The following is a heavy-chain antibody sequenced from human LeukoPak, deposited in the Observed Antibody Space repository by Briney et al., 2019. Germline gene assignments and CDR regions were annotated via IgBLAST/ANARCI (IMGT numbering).Heavy chain of an antibody. D-gene: IGHD3-10*01. CDR3: ARGQELLWSGERRGYWFDP. CDR1: GGSISSYY. J-gene: IGHJ5*02. Sequence: PSETLSLTCTVSGGSISSYYWSWIRQPPGKGLEWIGEINHSGSTNYNPSLKSRVTISVDTSKNQFSLKLSSVTAADTAVYYCARGQELLWSGERRGYWFDPWGQGTLVTVSS. V-gene: IGHV4-34*01. CDR2: INHSGST.